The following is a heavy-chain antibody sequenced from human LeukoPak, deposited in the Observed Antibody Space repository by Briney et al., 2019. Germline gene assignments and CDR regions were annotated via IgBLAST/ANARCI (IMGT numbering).Heavy chain of an antibody. J-gene: IGHJ4*02. D-gene: IGHD6-19*01. CDR2: ISYDGSNK. Sequence: GGSLRLSCAASGFTFSSYAMHWVRQAPGKGLAWVAVISYDGSNKYYADSAKGRFTISRDNSMNTLYLQMNSLRAEDTAVYYCARDRGSGWSPYFDYWGQGTLVTVSS. V-gene: IGHV3-30*04. CDR3: ARDRGSGWSPYFDY. CDR1: GFTFSSYA.